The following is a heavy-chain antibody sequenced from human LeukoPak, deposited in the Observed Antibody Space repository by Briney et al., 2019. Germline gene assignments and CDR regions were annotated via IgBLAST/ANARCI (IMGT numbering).Heavy chain of an antibody. V-gene: IGHV3-7*01. CDR1: GFTFSSYW. CDR2: IGEDGSEK. CDR3: ASDPISYYYYMDV. J-gene: IGHJ6*03. Sequence: GGSLRLSCAASGFTFSSYWMTWVRQAPGKGLEWVANIGEDGSEKYYVDSVKGRFTISRDNAKNSLYLQVNSLSAEDTAVYYCASDPISYYYYMDVWGKGTSVIVSS.